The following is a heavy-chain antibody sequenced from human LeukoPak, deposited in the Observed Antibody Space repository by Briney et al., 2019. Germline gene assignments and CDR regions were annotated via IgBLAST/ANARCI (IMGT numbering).Heavy chain of an antibody. V-gene: IGHV3-23*01. D-gene: IGHD6-6*01. Sequence: GGSLRLSCAASGFTFSSHVMSWVRQAPGKGLEWVSGITSSGGSTYNADSVKGRFTISRDNSKSTLYLQMNSLRAEDTAVYYCARSKSSSSPNFDYWGQGTLVTVSS. CDR3: ARSKSSSSPNFDY. CDR1: GFTFSSHV. CDR2: ITSSGGST. J-gene: IGHJ4*02.